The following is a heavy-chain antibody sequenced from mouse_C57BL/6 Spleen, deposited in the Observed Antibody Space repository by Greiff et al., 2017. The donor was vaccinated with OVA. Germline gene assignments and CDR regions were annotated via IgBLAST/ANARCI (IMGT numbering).Heavy chain of an antibody. D-gene: IGHD3-3*01. CDR1: GYTFTSYW. CDR3: AREGDGYYFDY. J-gene: IGHJ2*01. V-gene: IGHV1-50*01. CDR2: IDPSDSYT. Sequence: VQLQESGAELVKPGASVKLSCKASGYTFTSYWMQWVKQRPGQGLEWIGEIDPSDSYTNYTQKFKGKATFTVDTSSSTAYMQLSSLTSEDSAVYFSAREGDGYYFDYWGQGTTLTVSS.